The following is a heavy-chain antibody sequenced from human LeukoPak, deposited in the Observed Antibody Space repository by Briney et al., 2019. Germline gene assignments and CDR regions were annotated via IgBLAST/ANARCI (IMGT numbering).Heavy chain of an antibody. D-gene: IGHD2-2*01. J-gene: IGHJ5*02. CDR2: VYTSGTT. CDR1: GGSISSGSYY. V-gene: IGHV4-61*02. CDR3: ARDLGTSSWFDP. Sequence: PSGTLSLTCTVSGGSISSGSYYWNWIRQPAGKGLEWIGRVYTSGTTTYNPSLKSRVTISVDTSRNQFSLNLNSVTAADTAVYYCARDLGTSSWFDPWGQGTLVTVSS.